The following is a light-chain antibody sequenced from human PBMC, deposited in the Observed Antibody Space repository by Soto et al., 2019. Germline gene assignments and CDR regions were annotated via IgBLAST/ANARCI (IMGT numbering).Light chain of an antibody. J-gene: IGKJ4*02. CDR1: QTVSNW. V-gene: IGKV1-5*03. CDR2: KAS. Sequence: DIQMTQSPSTLSASVGDRVTITCRASQTVSNWLAWYQQKPGKAPNLLIYKASTLETGVPSRFSGTGSGTEVTLTITSLQPDEFATYFCQQYDSYPLTFGGGTKVEIK. CDR3: QQYDSYPLT.